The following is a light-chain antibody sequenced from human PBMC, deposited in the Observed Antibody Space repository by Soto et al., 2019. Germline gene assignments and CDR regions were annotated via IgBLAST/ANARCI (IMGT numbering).Light chain of an antibody. V-gene: IGLV2-14*01. J-gene: IGLJ3*02. CDR3: SSYGSSNTVV. CDR2: DVT. Sequence: QSALTQPASVSGSPGQSTTISCTGTSSDIGGYNSVSWYQQHPGKVPKLLIYDVTNRPSGISNRFSGSKSGNTASLTISGLQAEDEADYYCSSYGSSNTVVFGGGTKVTVL. CDR1: SSDIGGYNS.